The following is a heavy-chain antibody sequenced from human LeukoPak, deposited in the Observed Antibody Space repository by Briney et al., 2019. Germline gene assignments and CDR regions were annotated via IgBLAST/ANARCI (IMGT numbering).Heavy chain of an antibody. Sequence: SETLSLTCTVSGGSISSSSYYWGWIRQPPGKGLEWIGSIYYSGSTYYNPSLKSRVTISVDTSKNQFSLKLSSLTAADTAVYYCARRPPFPDWCFDLWGRGTLVTVSS. J-gene: IGHJ2*01. CDR3: ARRPPFPDWCFDL. CDR1: GGSISSSSYY. V-gene: IGHV4-39*01. CDR2: IYYSGST. D-gene: IGHD3-3*02.